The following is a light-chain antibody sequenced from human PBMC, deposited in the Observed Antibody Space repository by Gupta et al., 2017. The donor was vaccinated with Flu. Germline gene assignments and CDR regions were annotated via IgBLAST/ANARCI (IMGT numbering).Light chain of an antibody. Sequence: QTIKTTCHGDSVGGYFASWYQQNPAQAPILLIYGKSIRPAGIPDRFSGSTSGSTASLTIXGXQAEDEXDYYCNSQDTNNANCVFGTGTKVTVL. CDR3: NSQDTNNANCV. CDR2: GKS. J-gene: IGLJ1*01. V-gene: IGLV3-19*01. CDR1: SVGGYF.